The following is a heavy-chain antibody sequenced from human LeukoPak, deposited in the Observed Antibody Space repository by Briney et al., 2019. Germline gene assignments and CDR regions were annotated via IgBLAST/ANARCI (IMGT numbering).Heavy chain of an antibody. V-gene: IGHV1-69*13. CDR3: ASAPVWSGKGFYFDY. CDR2: IIPTFGTA. D-gene: IGHD3-3*01. J-gene: IGHJ4*02. CDR1: GGTFISYA. Sequence: SVKVSCKASGGTFISYAISWVRQAPGQGLEWMGGIIPTFGTANYAQKFQGRVTITADESTSTAYMELSSLRSEDTAVYYCASAPVWSGKGFYFDYWGQGTLVTVSS.